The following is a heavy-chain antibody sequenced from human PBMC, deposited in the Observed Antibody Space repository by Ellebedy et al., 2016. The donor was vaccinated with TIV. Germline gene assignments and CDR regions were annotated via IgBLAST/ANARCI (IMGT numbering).Heavy chain of an antibody. D-gene: IGHD4-23*01. CDR3: ARSTVINPEGDAYDI. CDR1: GFTFSSFG. J-gene: IGHJ3*02. CDR2: IDSSSTYI. Sequence: PGGSLRLSCAASGFTFSSFGMNWVRQASGKGLGWVSSIDSSSTYIYYADSVKGRFTISRDNAKNSLYLHMNSLRAEDTAVYYCARSTVINPEGDAYDIWGQGTKVTVSS. V-gene: IGHV3-21*06.